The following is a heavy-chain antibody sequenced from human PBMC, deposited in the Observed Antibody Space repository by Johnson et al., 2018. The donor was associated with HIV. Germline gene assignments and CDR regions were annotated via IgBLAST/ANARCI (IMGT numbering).Heavy chain of an antibody. Sequence: QVQLVESGGGVVQPGGSLRLSCAASGFTFSSYGMHWVRQAPGKGLEWVAFIRYDGSNKYYADSVKGRFTTSRDNSKNTLYLRMNSLRAEDTAVYYCAREPRIAAFRDAFDIWGQGTMVTVSS. CDR2: IRYDGSNK. V-gene: IGHV3-30*02. CDR1: GFTFSSYG. J-gene: IGHJ3*02. CDR3: AREPRIAAFRDAFDI. D-gene: IGHD6-25*01.